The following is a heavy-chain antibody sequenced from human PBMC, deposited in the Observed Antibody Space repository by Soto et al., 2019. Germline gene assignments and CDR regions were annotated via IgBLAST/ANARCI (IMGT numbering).Heavy chain of an antibody. D-gene: IGHD6-6*01. CDR3: ARGGSSSLSYDGMDV. CDR2: INPSGGST. CDR1: GYTFTSYY. J-gene: IGHJ6*02. V-gene: IGHV1-46*01. Sequence: QVQLVQSGAEVKKPGASVKVSCKASGYTFTSYYMHWVRQAPGQGLEWMGIINPSGGSTSYAQKFPGRFTMTRDTSTSTVYMELSSLISEDTAVDYCARGGSSSLSYDGMDVWGQGTTVTVSS.